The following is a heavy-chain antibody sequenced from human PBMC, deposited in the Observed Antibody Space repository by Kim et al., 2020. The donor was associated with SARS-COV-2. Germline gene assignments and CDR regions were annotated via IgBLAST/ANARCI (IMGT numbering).Heavy chain of an antibody. V-gene: IGHV3-9*01. J-gene: IGHJ6*02. CDR1: GFTFDDYA. Sequence: GGSLRLSCAASGFTFDDYAMHWVRQAPGKGLEWVSGISWNSGSIGYADSVKGRFTISRDNAKNSLYLQMNSLRAEDTALYYCAKDIAAAGLYGMDVWGQGTTVTVSS. CDR2: ISWNSGSI. CDR3: AKDIAAAGLYGMDV. D-gene: IGHD6-13*01.